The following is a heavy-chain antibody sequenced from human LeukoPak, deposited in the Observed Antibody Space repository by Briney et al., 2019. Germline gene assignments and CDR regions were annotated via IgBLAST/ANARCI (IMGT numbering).Heavy chain of an antibody. CDR2: ISAYNGNT. CDR1: GYTFTSYG. CDR3: ASGLTTVVDFDY. D-gene: IGHD4-23*01. J-gene: IGHJ4*02. Sequence: ASGKVSCKASGYTFTSYGISWVRQAPGQGLEWMGWISAYNGNTNYAQKLQGRVTMTTDTSTSTAYMELRSLRSDDTAVYYCASGLTTVVDFDYWGQGTLVTVSS. V-gene: IGHV1-18*01.